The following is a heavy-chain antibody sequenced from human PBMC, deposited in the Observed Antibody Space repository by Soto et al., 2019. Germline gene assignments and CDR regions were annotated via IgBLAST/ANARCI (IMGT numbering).Heavy chain of an antibody. J-gene: IGHJ4*02. D-gene: IGHD6-13*01. Sequence: EVQLLEAGGGLVQPGGSLRLSCAASGYTFSSYAMSWVRQAPGKGLEWVSAISGSGGRTYYADSVKGRFTISRDNSKNTRYLQMYTLSSEDTAVYYGARENGYSRSWFEFDYWGQGALVTVSS. CDR3: ARENGYSRSWFEFDY. V-gene: IGHV3-23*01. CDR2: ISGSGGRT. CDR1: GYTFSSYA.